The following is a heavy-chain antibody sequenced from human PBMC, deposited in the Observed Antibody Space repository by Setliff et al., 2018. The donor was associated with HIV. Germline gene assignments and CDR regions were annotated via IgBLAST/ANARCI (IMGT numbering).Heavy chain of an antibody. Sequence: SVKVSCKASGGTFSSFAISWVRQAPGQGLGWLGRIIPIFGTPNYAQKFQGRVTITADKSTSTAYMELSSLRSEDTAVYYCARWREDRRDFDYWGQGTLVTVSS. D-gene: IGHD3-22*01. CDR3: ARWREDRRDFDY. CDR1: GGTFSSFA. CDR2: IIPIFGTP. J-gene: IGHJ4*02. V-gene: IGHV1-69*06.